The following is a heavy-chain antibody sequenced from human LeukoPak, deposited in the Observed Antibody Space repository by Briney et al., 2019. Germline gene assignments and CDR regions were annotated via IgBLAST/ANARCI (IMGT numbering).Heavy chain of an antibody. Sequence: SVNVSCKASGGTFSSYAISWVRQAPGQGLEWMGGIIPIFGTANYAQKFQGRVTITADESTSTAYMELSSLRSEDTAVYYCARDGDYYDSSGYQTPTRAFDYWGQGTLVTVSS. CDR2: IIPIFGTA. J-gene: IGHJ4*02. CDR1: GGTFSSYA. V-gene: IGHV1-69*13. CDR3: ARDGDYYDSSGYQTPTRAFDY. D-gene: IGHD3-22*01.